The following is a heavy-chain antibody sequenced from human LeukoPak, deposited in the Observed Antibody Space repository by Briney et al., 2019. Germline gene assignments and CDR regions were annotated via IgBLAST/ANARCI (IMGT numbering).Heavy chain of an antibody. V-gene: IGHV3-33*01. D-gene: IGHD6-13*01. Sequence: GGSLRLSCAASGFTFSSYGMHWVRQAPGKGLEWVAVIWYDGSNKYYADSVKGRFTISRDNSKNTLYLQMNSLRAEDTAVYYCARDGRGYSSSWYTSWGQGTLVTVSS. J-gene: IGHJ4*02. CDR3: ARDGRGYSSSWYTS. CDR1: GFTFSSYG. CDR2: IWYDGSNK.